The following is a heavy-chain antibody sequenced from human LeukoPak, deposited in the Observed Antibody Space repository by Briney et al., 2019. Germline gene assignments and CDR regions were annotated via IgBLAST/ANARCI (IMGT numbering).Heavy chain of an antibody. CDR1: GFSFDDYA. CDR2: ISWNSGST. D-gene: IGHD3-10*01. Sequence: PGWSLRLSCAASGFSFDDYAMHWVRQPPGKGLEWVSGISWNSGSTAYADSVKGRFTISRDNAKNSLYLQMNSLRAEDTALYYCVSDTYYGSGSHHPRRFDYWGQGTLVTVSS. V-gene: IGHV3-9*01. CDR3: VSDTYYGSGSHHPRRFDY. J-gene: IGHJ4*02.